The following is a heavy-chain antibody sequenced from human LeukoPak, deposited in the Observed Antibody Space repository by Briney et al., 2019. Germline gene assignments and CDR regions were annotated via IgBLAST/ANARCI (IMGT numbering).Heavy chain of an antibody. J-gene: IGHJ6*03. Sequence: SETLSLTCTVSGGSISSYYWTWIRQPSGKGLEWIGYIYYSGTTNYHPSLKSRVTISVDTSENRFSLKLSSVTAADTAVYYCARFGEPPYYYYYMDVWGKGTTVTVSS. CDR3: ARFGEPPYYYYYMDV. V-gene: IGHV4-59*01. D-gene: IGHD3-3*01. CDR2: IYYSGTT. CDR1: GGSISSYY.